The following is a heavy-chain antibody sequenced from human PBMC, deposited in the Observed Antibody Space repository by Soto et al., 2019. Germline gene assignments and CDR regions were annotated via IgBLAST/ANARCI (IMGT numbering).Heavy chain of an antibody. CDR2: SYYSGST. CDR1: GDSISSGGFY. V-gene: IGHV4-31*03. CDR3: ARDRVRRDDKPYGLDV. D-gene: IGHD3-22*01. J-gene: IGHJ6*02. Sequence: QMQLQESGPGLVKPSQTLSLTCTVSGDSISSGGFYWTWIRQHPGKGLGWIGNSYYSGSTNYNPSLKRRVSISVDTSKNQFSLHLTSVTAADSAIYYCARDRVRRDDKPYGLDVWGQGTTVTVSS.